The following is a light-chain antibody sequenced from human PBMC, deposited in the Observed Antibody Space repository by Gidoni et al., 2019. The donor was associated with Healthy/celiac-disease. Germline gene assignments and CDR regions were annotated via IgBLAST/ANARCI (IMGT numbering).Light chain of an antibody. J-gene: IGKJ2*01. V-gene: IGKV1-39*01. CDR2: AAS. Sequence: DIQMTQSPSSLSASVGDRVTITCRASQSISSYLNWYQQKPGKAPKLLIYAASSLQSGVPSRLSGSGSGTDFTLTISSLQPEDFATYYCQQSYSSRFFGQGTKLEIK. CDR3: QQSYSSRF. CDR1: QSISSY.